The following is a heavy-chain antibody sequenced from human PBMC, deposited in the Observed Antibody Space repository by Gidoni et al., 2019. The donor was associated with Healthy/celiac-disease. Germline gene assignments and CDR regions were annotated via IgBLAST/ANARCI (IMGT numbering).Heavy chain of an antibody. CDR2: ISYDGSNK. CDR3: AKDLGTYYDILTGYWTHYYGMDV. D-gene: IGHD3-9*01. V-gene: IGHV3-30*18. J-gene: IGHJ6*02. CDR1: GFTFSSYG. Sequence: QVQLVESGGGVVQPGRSLRLSCAASGFTFSSYGMHLARQPPGKGLEWVAVISYDGSNKYYADSVKGRFTISRDNSKNTLYLQMNSLRAEDTAVYYCAKDLGTYYDILTGYWTHYYGMDVWGQGTTVTVSS.